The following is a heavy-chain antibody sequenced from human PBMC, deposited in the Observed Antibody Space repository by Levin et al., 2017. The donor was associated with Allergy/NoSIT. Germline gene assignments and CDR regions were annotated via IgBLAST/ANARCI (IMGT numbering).Heavy chain of an antibody. CDR3: ARVDPCSGPTCYTDWFFDL. Sequence: PSETLSLTCAVSASSISSTFYWAWIRQPPGTGLEWIGTIYHTGSTYYNPSLKSRVTVSVDTSKNQFYLKLSSVTAADTAVYYCARVDPCSGPTCYTDWFFDLWGRGTLVTVSS. J-gene: IGHJ2*01. V-gene: IGHV4-38-2*01. CDR2: IYHTGST. CDR1: ASSISSTFY. D-gene: IGHD2-2*02.